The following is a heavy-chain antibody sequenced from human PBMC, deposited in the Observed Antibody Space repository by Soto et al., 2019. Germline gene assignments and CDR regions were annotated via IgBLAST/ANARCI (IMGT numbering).Heavy chain of an antibody. D-gene: IGHD4-17*01. CDR1: GFTFSSYA. J-gene: IGHJ4*02. Sequence: SGGSLRLSCAASGFTFSSYAMSWVRQAPGKGLEWVSALSAGGTSAYYTVSVEGRFTISRDNSKNILYLQMNSLRADDTAVYYCARGTYGDYDFWGQGTLVTVSS. CDR3: ARGTYGDYDF. CDR2: LSAGGTSA. V-gene: IGHV3-23*01.